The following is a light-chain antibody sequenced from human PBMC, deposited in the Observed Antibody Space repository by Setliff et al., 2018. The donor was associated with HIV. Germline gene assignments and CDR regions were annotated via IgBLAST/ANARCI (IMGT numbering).Light chain of an antibody. J-gene: IGLJ1*01. CDR3: CSYAHSSTYV. CDR2: EVT. Sequence: QSALAQPASVSGSPGQSISISCTGTSSDIGTYKLVSWYQQHPGKAPRLMIYEVTKRPSGVSNRFSGSKSGNTASLTISGLQSEDDADYYCCSYAHSSTYVFGTGTKVTVL. V-gene: IGLV2-23*02. CDR1: SSDIGTYKL.